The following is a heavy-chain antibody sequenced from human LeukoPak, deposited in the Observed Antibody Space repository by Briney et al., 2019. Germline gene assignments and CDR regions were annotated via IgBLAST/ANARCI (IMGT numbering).Heavy chain of an antibody. CDR3: AREVGGWFDP. Sequence: ASVKVSCKASGYTFTGYYMHWVRQAPGQGLEWMGWISAYNGNTNYAQKLQGRVTMTTDTSTSTAYMELRSLRSDDTAVYYCAREVGGWFDPWGQGTLVTVSS. J-gene: IGHJ5*02. CDR2: ISAYNGNT. CDR1: GYTFTGYY. V-gene: IGHV1-18*04.